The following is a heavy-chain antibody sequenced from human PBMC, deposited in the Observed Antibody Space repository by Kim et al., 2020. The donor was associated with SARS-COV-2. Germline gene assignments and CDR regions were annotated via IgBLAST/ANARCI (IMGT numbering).Heavy chain of an antibody. CDR3: ARRRITMVRGVINWYFDL. V-gene: IGHV4-39*01. J-gene: IGHJ2*01. D-gene: IGHD3-10*01. Sequence: SETLSLTCTVSGGSISSSSYYWGWIRQPPGKGLEWIGSIYYSGSTYYNPSLKSRVTISVDTSKNQFSLKLSSVTAADTAVYYCARRRITMVRGVINWYFDLWGRGTLVTVSS. CDR1: GGSISSSSYY. CDR2: IYYSGST.